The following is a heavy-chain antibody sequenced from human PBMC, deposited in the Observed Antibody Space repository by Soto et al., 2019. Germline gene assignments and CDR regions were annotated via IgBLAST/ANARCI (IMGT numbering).Heavy chain of an antibody. J-gene: IGHJ4*02. CDR1: GFTFSTYA. V-gene: IGHV3-30-3*01. D-gene: IGHD2-15*01. CDR3: ARDLPQYCSAGSCYPDS. CDR2: ISYHGSNK. Sequence: QVQLVESGGGVFQPGRSLRLSCAASGFTFSTYAMHWVRQAPGKGLAWVAIISYHGSNKYYADSVKGRFTISRDDPNNTLYLQMNILRTEDTAVYYCARDLPQYCSAGSCYPDSWGQGTLVTVSS.